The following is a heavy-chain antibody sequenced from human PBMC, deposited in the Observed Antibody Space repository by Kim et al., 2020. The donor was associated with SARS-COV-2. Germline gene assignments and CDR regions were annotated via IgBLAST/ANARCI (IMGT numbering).Heavy chain of an antibody. J-gene: IGHJ5*02. Sequence: SETLSLTCTVSGGSISSSSYYWGWIRQPPGKGLEWIVSIYYSGSTYYNPSLKSRVTISVDTSKNQFSLKLSSVTAADTAVYYCARVGQQLVGLDWFDPWGQGTLVTVSP. CDR1: GGSISSSSYY. CDR2: IYYSGST. V-gene: IGHV4-39*07. CDR3: ARVGQQLVGLDWFDP. D-gene: IGHD6-13*01.